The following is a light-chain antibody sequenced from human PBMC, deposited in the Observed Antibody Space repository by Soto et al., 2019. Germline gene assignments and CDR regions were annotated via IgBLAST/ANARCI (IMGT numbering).Light chain of an antibody. Sequence: QSALTQPASVSGSPGQSITISCTGTSSDVGGYNYVSWYQQHPGKAPKLMIYDNNKRPSGIPDRFSGSKSGTSGTLDITGLQTGDEADYYCATWDGSLPAEVFGGGTQLTVL. CDR2: DNN. CDR1: SSDVGGYNY. J-gene: IGLJ2*01. V-gene: IGLV2-14*01. CDR3: ATWDGSLPAEV.